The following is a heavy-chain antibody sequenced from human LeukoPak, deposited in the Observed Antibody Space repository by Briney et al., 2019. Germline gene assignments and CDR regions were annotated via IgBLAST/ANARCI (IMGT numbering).Heavy chain of an antibody. CDR3: ARSGDIVVVVAATDPRKAETWFDP. V-gene: IGHV3-23*01. CDR2: ISGSGGST. D-gene: IGHD2-15*01. J-gene: IGHJ5*02. CDR1: GFTFSSYA. Sequence: GGSLRLSCAASGFTFSSYAVSWVRQAPGKGLEWVSAISGSGGSTYYADSVKGRFTISRDNSKNTLYLQMNSLRAEDTAVYYCARSGDIVVVVAATDPRKAETWFDPWGQGTLVTVSS.